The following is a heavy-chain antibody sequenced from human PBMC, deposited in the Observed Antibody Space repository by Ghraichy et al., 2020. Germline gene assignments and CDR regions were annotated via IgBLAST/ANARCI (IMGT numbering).Heavy chain of an antibody. D-gene: IGHD3-22*01. J-gene: IGHJ4*02. CDR3: ARHVISDSSGYYFGFDY. Sequence: SETLSLTCTVSGGSISSYYWSWIRQPPGKGLEWIGYIYTSGSTNYNPSLKSRVTISVDTSKNQFSLKLSSVTAADTAVYYCARHVISDSSGYYFGFDYWGQGTLVTVSS. V-gene: IGHV4-4*09. CDR2: IYTSGST. CDR1: GGSISSYY.